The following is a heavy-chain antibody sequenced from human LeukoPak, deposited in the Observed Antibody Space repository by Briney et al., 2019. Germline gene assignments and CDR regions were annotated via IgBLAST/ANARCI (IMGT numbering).Heavy chain of an antibody. V-gene: IGHV3-11*04. Sequence: GGSLRLSCAASGFTFSDYYMSWIRQAPGKGLEWVSYISSSGSTIYYADSVKGRFTISRDNAKNSLYLEMSSLRAEDTAEYYCARLFGEVTIYDYWGQGTLVTVSS. CDR1: GFTFSDYY. D-gene: IGHD3-10*01. CDR2: ISSSGSTI. CDR3: ARLFGEVTIYDY. J-gene: IGHJ4*02.